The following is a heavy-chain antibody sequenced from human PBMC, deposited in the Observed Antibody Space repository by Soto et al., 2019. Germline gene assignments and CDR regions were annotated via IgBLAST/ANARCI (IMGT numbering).Heavy chain of an antibody. CDR2: INPDGAT. J-gene: IGHJ4*02. CDR3: ARGQRSDQLFAY. V-gene: IGHV4-34*01. D-gene: IGHD2-2*01. CDR1: GGSFSGYY. Sequence: SETLSLTCAVSGGSFSGYYWDWIRQPPGKGLEWIGEINPDGATNYTPSLRGRVTISIDTSRNQFSLKLTSVTAADTAVYYCARGQRSDQLFAYWGQGAVVTVSS.